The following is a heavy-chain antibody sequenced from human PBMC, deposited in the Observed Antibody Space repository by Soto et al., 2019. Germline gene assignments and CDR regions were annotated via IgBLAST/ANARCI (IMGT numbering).Heavy chain of an antibody. CDR3: AKHLSSGWYNYYFGRDV. Sequence: QVQLVESGGGVVQPGRSLRLSCAASGFTFSSYGMHWVRQAPGKGLGWVAVISYDGSNKYYADSVKGRFTISRDNSKKTLYLEMNSLRAEDTAVYYCAKHLSSGWYNYYFGRDVGGQGTTVTVSS. CDR1: GFTFSSYG. J-gene: IGHJ6*02. D-gene: IGHD6-19*01. V-gene: IGHV3-30*18. CDR2: ISYDGSNK.